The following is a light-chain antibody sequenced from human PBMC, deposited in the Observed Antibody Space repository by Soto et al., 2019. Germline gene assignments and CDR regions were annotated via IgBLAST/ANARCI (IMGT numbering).Light chain of an antibody. CDR2: GAS. CDR1: QSVSSSH. J-gene: IGKJ1*01. Sequence: DMVLTHSPGTLSFSPGARATLSGRASQSVSSSHLAGYQQKPGQAPRLLIHGASSTATGMPDTFSGSGSGRDVTLTISRLEPEEFALYYCQQYSSARRTFGKGTKVDIK. CDR3: QQYSSARRT. V-gene: IGKV3-20*01.